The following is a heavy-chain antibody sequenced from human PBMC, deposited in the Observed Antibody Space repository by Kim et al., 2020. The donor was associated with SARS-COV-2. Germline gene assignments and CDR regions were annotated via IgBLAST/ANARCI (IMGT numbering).Heavy chain of an antibody. Sequence: GGSLRLSCAASEFTFSNSPMRWVRQAPGKGLEWVSTIDRRGATTYYPGSVKGRFTISRDNSKNTLYLQMNNLRAEDTAVYFCAKSGQLDYWGQGTLVTVSS. CDR3: AKSGQLDY. CDR2: IDRRGATT. J-gene: IGHJ4*02. CDR1: EFTFSNSP. V-gene: IGHV3-23*01. D-gene: IGHD5-12*01.